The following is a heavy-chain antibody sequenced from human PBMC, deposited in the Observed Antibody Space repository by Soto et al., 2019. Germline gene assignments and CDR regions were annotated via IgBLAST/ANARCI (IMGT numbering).Heavy chain of an antibody. CDR1: GFTFSGYS. CDR2: ISSGSKTI. J-gene: IGHJ4*02. CDR3: AREDILGVRSFDY. Sequence: VGSLRLSCAASGFTFSGYSVNWVRQAAGKGLEWVSYISSGSKTIYYAESVKGRFTVSRDNARNSQYLQMNSLRDEDTAVYYCAREDILGVRSFDYWGQGTLVTVSS. V-gene: IGHV3-48*02. D-gene: IGHD3-9*01.